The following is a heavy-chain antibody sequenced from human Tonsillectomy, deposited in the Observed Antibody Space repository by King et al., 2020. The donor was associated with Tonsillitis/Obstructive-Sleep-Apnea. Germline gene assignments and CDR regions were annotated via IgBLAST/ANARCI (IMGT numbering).Heavy chain of an antibody. J-gene: IGHJ6*03. CDR1: GASISSINW. V-gene: IGHV4-4*02. D-gene: IGHD4-17*01. CDR2: IHHSGST. CDR3: ARERGFGDYYSYFYMDV. Sequence: QLQLQESGPGLVKPSGTLSLTCAVSGASISSINWWSWVRQPPGQGLEWVGEIHHSGSTNYNASLKSRVTISVDKSKNQFSLRLTSVTAADTAVYYCARERGFGDYYSYFYMDVWGKGTTVTVSS.